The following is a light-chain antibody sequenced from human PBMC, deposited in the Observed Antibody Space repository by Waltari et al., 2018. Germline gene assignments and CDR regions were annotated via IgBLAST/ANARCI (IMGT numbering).Light chain of an antibody. CDR2: LGS. Sequence: VMTQSPPSLPVTPGEPASISCRSSQSLLHSSGYNYLTWFLQKPGQSPQLLIYLGSIRSSGVPDTVSGSGSGTDFTLKITRVEADDVVFYYCMQALESPSFGGGTKVEIK. V-gene: IGKV2-28*01. CDR1: QSLLHSSGYNY. J-gene: IGKJ4*02. CDR3: MQALESPS.